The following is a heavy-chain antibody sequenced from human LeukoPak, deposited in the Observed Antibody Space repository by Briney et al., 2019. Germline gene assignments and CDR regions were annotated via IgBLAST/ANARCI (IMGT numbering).Heavy chain of an antibody. CDR1: GGSISSGGYY. V-gene: IGHV4-30-2*01. CDR2: IYHSGST. CDR3: ARGYYYGSGSYSIWGPSFDY. Sequence: SETLSLTCTVSGGSISSGGYYWSWIRQPPGKGLEWIGYIYHSGSTYYNPSLKSRVTISVDRSKNQFSLKLSSVTAADTAVYYCARGYYYGSGSYSIWGPSFDYWGQGTLVTVSS. D-gene: IGHD3-10*01. J-gene: IGHJ4*02.